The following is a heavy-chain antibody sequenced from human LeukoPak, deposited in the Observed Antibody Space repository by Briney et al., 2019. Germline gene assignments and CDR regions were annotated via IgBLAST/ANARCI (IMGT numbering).Heavy chain of an antibody. V-gene: IGHV4-31*03. J-gene: IGHJ5*02. CDR2: IYYSGST. Sequence: SQTLSLTCTVSGGSISSGGYYWSWIRQHPGKGLEWIGYIYYSGSTYYNPSLKSRVTISVDTSKNQSSLKLSSVTAADTAVYYCARWVVVVAATQKWFDPWGQGTLVAVSS. D-gene: IGHD2-15*01. CDR1: GGSISSGGYY. CDR3: ARWVVVVAATQKWFDP.